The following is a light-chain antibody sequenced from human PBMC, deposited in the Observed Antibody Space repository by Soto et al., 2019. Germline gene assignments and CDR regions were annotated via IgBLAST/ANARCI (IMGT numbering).Light chain of an antibody. J-gene: IGKJ4*01. CDR3: QQYNNWPLT. Sequence: EIVMAQSPVTLSVSPGERATLSCRASQSVSSNFAWYQQKPGQAPRLLIYGASIRATGIPVRFSGSGSGTEFTLTISSLQSEDFAVYYCQQYNNWPLTFGGGTKVEIK. V-gene: IGKV3-15*01. CDR1: QSVSSN. CDR2: GAS.